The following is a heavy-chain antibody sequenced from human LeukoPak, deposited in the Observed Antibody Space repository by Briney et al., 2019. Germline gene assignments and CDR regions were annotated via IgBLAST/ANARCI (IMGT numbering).Heavy chain of an antibody. J-gene: IGHJ4*02. Sequence: SETLSLTCTVSGGSISSYYWSWIRQHPGKGLEWIGYIYYSGSTYYNPSLKSRVTISVDTSKNQFSLKLSSVTAADTAVYYCARDGQSGVGAAGIDYWGQGTLVTVSS. CDR2: IYYSGST. V-gene: IGHV4-59*06. CDR3: ARDGQSGVGAAGIDY. CDR1: GGSISSYY. D-gene: IGHD6-13*01.